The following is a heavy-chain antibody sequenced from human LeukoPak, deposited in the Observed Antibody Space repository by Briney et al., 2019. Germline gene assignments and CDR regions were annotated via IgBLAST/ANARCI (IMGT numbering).Heavy chain of an antibody. V-gene: IGHV4-59*08. CDR1: GGSISSYY. Sequence: PSETLSLTCTVPGGSISSYYWSWIRQPPGKGLEWIGYIYYSGSTNYNPSLKSRVTISVDTSKNQFSLKLSSVTAADTAVYYCAATVGRFYYFDYWGQGTLVTVSS. CDR2: IYYSGST. CDR3: AATVGRFYYFDY. D-gene: IGHD4-17*01. J-gene: IGHJ4*02.